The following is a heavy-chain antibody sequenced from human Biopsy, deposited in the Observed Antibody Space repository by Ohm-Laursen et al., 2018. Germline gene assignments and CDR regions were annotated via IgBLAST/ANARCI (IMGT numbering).Heavy chain of an antibody. V-gene: IGHV1-69*06. J-gene: IGHJ1*01. CDR3: ATKLTGYFHH. Sequence: SVKVSCKAPGGTFSKYGVNWVRQAPGQGLEWLGGNIPILGTGNYAQKFQDRVTVAADTSTSTATMELRSLRSDDTAVYYCATKLTGYFHHWGQGTLVSVSS. D-gene: IGHD3-9*01. CDR1: GGTFSKYG. CDR2: NIPILGTG.